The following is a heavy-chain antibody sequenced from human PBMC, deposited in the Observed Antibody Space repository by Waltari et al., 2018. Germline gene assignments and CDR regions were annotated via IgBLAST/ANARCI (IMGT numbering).Heavy chain of an antibody. CDR3: ASNWGWAMGWDY. D-gene: IGHD7-27*01. V-gene: IGHV1-69*05. Sequence: QVQLVQSGAEVKKPGSSVKVSCKASGGTFSSYAISWVRQAPGQGLEWMGGIIPIVGTANSAQKFQGRVTITTDESTSTAYMELSSLRSEDTAVYYCASNWGWAMGWDYWGQGTLVTVSS. CDR1: GGTFSSYA. CDR2: IIPIVGTA. J-gene: IGHJ4*02.